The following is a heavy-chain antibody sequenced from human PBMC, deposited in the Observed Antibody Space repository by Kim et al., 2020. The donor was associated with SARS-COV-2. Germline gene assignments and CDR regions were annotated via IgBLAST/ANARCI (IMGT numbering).Heavy chain of an antibody. Sequence: YSQKFQGRVTITRHTSASTAYIELSSLRSEDTAVYYCARADYYASSGYNYWGQGTLVTVSS. D-gene: IGHD3-22*01. CDR3: ARADYYASSGYNY. V-gene: IGHV1-3*01. J-gene: IGHJ4*02.